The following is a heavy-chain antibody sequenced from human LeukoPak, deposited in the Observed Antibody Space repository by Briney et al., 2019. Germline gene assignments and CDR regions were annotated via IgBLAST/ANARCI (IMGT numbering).Heavy chain of an antibody. CDR2: ISSSSSYI. CDR1: GFTFINYG. V-gene: IGHV3-21*01. D-gene: IGHD6-19*01. Sequence: KPGGSLRLSCAASGFTFINYGMTWVRQAPGKGLEWVSSISSSSSYIYYADSVKGRLTISRDSAKNSLYLYMNSLRAEDTAVYYCARDGRGAVASDYWGQGTLLTVSS. CDR3: ARDGRGAVASDY. J-gene: IGHJ4*02.